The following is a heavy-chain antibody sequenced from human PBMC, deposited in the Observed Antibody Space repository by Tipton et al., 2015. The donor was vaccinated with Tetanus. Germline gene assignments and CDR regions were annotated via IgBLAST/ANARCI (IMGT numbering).Heavy chain of an antibody. D-gene: IGHD5-18*01. J-gene: IGHJ6*02. CDR1: GGTFSSYA. CDR3: ARDGRGYSYGEYYYYYGMDV. Sequence: QLVQSGPEVKKPGSSVKVSCKASGGTFSSYAISWVRQAPGQGLEWMGGIIPIFGTANYAQKFRGRVTITADKSTSTAYMELSSLRSEDTAVYYCARDGRGYSYGEYYYYYGMDVWGQGTTVTVSS. CDR2: IIPIFGTA. V-gene: IGHV1-69*06.